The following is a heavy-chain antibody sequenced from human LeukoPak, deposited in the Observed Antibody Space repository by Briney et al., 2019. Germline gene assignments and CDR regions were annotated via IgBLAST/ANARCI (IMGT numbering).Heavy chain of an antibody. CDR3: ARDATDSSGWYRGTYYFDY. J-gene: IGHJ4*02. D-gene: IGHD6-19*01. CDR2: ISSSSSTI. Sequence: GGSLRLSCAASGFTFSSYSMNWVRQAPGKGLEWVSYISSSSSTIYYADSVKGRFTISRDNAKNSLYLQMNSLGDEDTAVYYCARDATDSSGWYRGTYYFDYRGQGTLVTVSS. CDR1: GFTFSSYS. V-gene: IGHV3-48*02.